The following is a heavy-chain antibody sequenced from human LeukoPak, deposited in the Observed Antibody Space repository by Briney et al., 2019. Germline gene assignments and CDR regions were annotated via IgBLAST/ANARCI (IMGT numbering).Heavy chain of an antibody. CDR1: GFTFSSYA. Sequence: PGGSLRLSCAASGFTFSSYAMSWVRQAPGKGLEWVSAISGSGGSTYYADSVKGRFTISRDNSKNTLYLQMNSLRAEDTAVYYCAKEEDTMVRGGGAFDIWGQGTMVTVSS. D-gene: IGHD3-10*01. CDR2: ISGSGGST. V-gene: IGHV3-23*01. CDR3: AKEEDTMVRGGGAFDI. J-gene: IGHJ3*02.